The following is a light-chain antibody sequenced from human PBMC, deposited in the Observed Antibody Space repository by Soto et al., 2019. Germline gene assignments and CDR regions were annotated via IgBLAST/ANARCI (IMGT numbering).Light chain of an antibody. CDR3: NSYTSTFTWV. CDR2: EVT. CDR1: SSDVGGYNF. V-gene: IGLV2-14*01. Sequence: QSALTQPASVSGSPGQSITISCTGTSSDVGGYNFVSWYQHHPGKAPKLMIYEVTHRPSGISDRFSGSKSGNTASLTISGLQAEDEADYYCNSYTSTFTWVFGGGTKLTVL. J-gene: IGLJ3*02.